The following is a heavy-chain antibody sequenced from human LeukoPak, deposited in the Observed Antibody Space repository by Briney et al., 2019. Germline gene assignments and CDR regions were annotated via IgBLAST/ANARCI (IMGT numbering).Heavy chain of an antibody. D-gene: IGHD5-18*01. CDR2: ISYDGSNK. V-gene: IGHV3-30*04. J-gene: IGHJ4*02. Sequence: GGSLRLSCAASGFTFSSYAMHWVRQAPGKGLEWVAVISYDGSNKYYAGSVKGRFTISRDNSKNTLYLQMNSLRAEDTAVYYCAREAGYSLRSFDYWGQGTLVTVSS. CDR1: GFTFSSYA. CDR3: AREAGYSLRSFDY.